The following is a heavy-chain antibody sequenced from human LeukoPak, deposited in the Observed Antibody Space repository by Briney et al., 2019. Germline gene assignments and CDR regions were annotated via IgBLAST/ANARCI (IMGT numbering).Heavy chain of an antibody. D-gene: IGHD3-10*01. CDR1: GFTFSSYW. V-gene: IGHV3-7*01. J-gene: IGHJ4*02. CDR3: ARDKVVGAMAGSNFDY. Sequence: SGGSLRLSCAASGFTFSSYWMSWVRQTPDKGLEWVANIKEDGSEKHFVGSVEGRFTISRDNAKNSLYLQMSSLRVEDTAVYYCARDKVVGAMAGSNFDYWGQGILVTVSS. CDR2: IKEDGSEK.